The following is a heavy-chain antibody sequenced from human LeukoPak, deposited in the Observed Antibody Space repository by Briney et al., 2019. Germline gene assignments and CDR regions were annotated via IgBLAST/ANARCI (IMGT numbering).Heavy chain of an antibody. D-gene: IGHD2-2*01. CDR1: GYTFTSYY. V-gene: IGHV1-46*01. CDR3: ASQVGSYYYYYMDV. CDR2: VNPSGGST. Sequence: ASVKVSCKASGYTFTSYYMHWVRQAPGQGLEWMGIVNPSGGSTSYAQKFQGRVTMTRDMSTSTVYMELSSLRSEDTAVYYCASQVGSYYYYYMDVWGKGTTVTVSS. J-gene: IGHJ6*03.